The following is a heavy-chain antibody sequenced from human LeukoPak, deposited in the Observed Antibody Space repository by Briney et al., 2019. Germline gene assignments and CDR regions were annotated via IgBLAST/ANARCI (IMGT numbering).Heavy chain of an antibody. V-gene: IGHV3-21*01. CDR2: ISSGSSYI. Sequence: PGRSLRLSCAASGFTFSSYSMNWVRQAPGKGLEWVSFISSGSSYIHYADSVKGRFTISRDNAKNSLYLQMNSLRAEDTAVYYCAELGITMIGGVWGKGTTVTISS. CDR3: AELGITMIGGV. J-gene: IGHJ6*04. CDR1: GFTFSSYS. D-gene: IGHD3-10*02.